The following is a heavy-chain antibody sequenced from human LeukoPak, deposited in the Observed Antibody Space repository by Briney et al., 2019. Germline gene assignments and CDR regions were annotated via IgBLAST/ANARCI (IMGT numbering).Heavy chain of an antibody. CDR3: ATGHIGGYCSSTSCPWDV. J-gene: IGHJ6*04. CDR2: FDPEDGET. V-gene: IGHV1-24*01. Sequence: ASVKVSCKVSGYTLTELSMHWVRQAPGKGLEWMGGFDPEDGETIYAQKFQGRVTMTEDTSTDTAYMELSSLRSEDTAVYYCATGHIGGYCSSTSCPWDVWGKGTTVTVSS. CDR1: GYTLTELS. D-gene: IGHD2-2*01.